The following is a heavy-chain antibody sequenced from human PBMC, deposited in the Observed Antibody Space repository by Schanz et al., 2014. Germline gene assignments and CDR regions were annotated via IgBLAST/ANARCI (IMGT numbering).Heavy chain of an antibody. J-gene: IGHJ6*02. CDR3: ARAKRFGDMDV. Sequence: QILLVQPGPEVKKPGASVTVSCKASGYDFHIYAYSWVRRAPGQGLEWMGWISAYNGHTDYAQKLQGRVTLTTDTSTSTAYMELRNLRSDDTAVYYCARAKRFGDMDVWGQGTTVTVSS. D-gene: IGHD3-10*01. V-gene: IGHV1-18*01. CDR2: ISAYNGHT. CDR1: GYDFHIYA.